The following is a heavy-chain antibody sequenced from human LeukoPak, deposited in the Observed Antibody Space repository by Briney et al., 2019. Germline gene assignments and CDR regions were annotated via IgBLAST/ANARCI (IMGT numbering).Heavy chain of an antibody. CDR3: VRESHSSSLDY. CDR2: IYYSGST. CDR1: GGSISSYY. Sequence: PSETLSLTCTVSGGSISSYYWSWIRQPPGKGLEWIGYIYYSGSTNYNPSLKSRVTISVDTSKNQFSLKLSSVTAADTAVYYCVRESHSSSLDYWGQGTLVTVSS. J-gene: IGHJ4*02. D-gene: IGHD6-13*01. V-gene: IGHV4-59*01.